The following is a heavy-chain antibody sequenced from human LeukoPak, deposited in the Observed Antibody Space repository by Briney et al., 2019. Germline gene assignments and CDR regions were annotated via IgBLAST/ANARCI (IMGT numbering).Heavy chain of an antibody. J-gene: IGHJ5*02. Sequence: SGGSLRLSCAASGFTFSSYAMSWVRQAPGKGLEWVSAISGSGGSTYYADSVKGRFTISRDNSKNTLHLQMNSLRAEDTAVYYCARAPKAVNNWFDPWGQGTLVTVSS. CDR1: GFTFSSYA. D-gene: IGHD3-22*01. V-gene: IGHV3-23*01. CDR2: ISGSGGST. CDR3: ARAPKAVNNWFDP.